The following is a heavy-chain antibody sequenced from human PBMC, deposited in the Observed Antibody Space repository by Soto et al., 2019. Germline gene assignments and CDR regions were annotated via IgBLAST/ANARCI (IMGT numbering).Heavy chain of an antibody. V-gene: IGHV4-31*03. CDR1: GGSISSGGYY. D-gene: IGHD3-22*01. CDR3: ARDTYYYDSSGYPRGYYFDY. CDR2: IYYSGST. J-gene: IGHJ4*02. Sequence: QVQLQESGPGLVKPSQTLSLTCTVSGGSISSGGYYWSWIRQHPGKGLEWIGYIYYSGSTYYNPALKSRVTISVDTSKNQFSLKLSSVTAADTAVYYCARDTYYYDSSGYPRGYYFDYWGQGTLVTVSS.